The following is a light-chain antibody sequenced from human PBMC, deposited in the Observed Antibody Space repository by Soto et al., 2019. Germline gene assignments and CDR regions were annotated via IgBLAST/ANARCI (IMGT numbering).Light chain of an antibody. CDR1: PSVSSY. J-gene: IGKJ1*01. V-gene: IGKV3-11*01. Sequence: ETVLTQSPATLSLSPGERATLSCRASPSVSSYLAWYQQKPGQAPRLLIYDASNRATGIPARFSGSGSGTDFTLTISSLGPEDFAVYYCQQRSNWPWTFSQGTKVEIK. CDR3: QQRSNWPWT. CDR2: DAS.